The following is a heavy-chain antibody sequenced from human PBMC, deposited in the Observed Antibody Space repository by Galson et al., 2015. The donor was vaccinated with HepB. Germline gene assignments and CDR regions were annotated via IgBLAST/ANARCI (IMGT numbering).Heavy chain of an antibody. J-gene: IGHJ4*02. Sequence: SLRLSCAASGFTFSLYSMNWVRQAPGKGLEWVSYISTSSGYIYYADAVKGRFTISRDNAKNSLYLQMISLTAEDTAVYFCARFMSGYSSSWLDYWGQGTLVTVSS. CDR2: ISTSSGYI. CDR1: GFTFSLYS. V-gene: IGHV3-21*01. CDR3: ARFMSGYSSSWLDY. D-gene: IGHD6-13*01.